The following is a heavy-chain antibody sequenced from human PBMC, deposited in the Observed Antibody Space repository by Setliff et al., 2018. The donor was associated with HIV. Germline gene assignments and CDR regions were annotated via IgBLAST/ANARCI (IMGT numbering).Heavy chain of an antibody. CDR1: GHTFTDYY. V-gene: IGHV1-69-2*01. J-gene: IGHJ4*02. CDR3: ARGSGYYDFWSGSSAFEY. Sequence: ASVKVSCKASGHTFTDYYMHWVQQAPGKGLEWMGRVDPEDGETIYAEKFQGRVTITADTSTDTAYMELSSLRSEDTAVYYCARGSGYYDFWSGSSAFEYWGQGTLVTVSS. CDR2: VDPEDGET. D-gene: IGHD3-3*01.